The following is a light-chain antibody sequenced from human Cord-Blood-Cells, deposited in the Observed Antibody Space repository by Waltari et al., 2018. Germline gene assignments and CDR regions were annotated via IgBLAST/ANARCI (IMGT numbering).Light chain of an antibody. Sequence: SYVLTQPPSVSVAPGKTARITCGGKNIGSKSVHWYQQKPGKAPVLVIYYDSDRPSGIPERFFGSNSGNAATLAISSVEAGDEADYYCQVWDSSIDHVVFGGGTKLTVL. V-gene: IGLV3-21*04. J-gene: IGLJ2*01. CDR2: YDS. CDR1: NIGSKS. CDR3: QVWDSSIDHVV.